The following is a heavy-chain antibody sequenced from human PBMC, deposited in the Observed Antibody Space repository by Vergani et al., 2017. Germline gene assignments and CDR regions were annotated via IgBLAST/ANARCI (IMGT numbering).Heavy chain of an antibody. Sequence: QVQLQESGPGLVKPSQTLSLTCTVSGGSISSGDYSWSWIRQPPGKGLEWIGYIYYSGSTYYNPSLKSRVTISVDTSKNQFSLKLSSVTAADTAVYYCARGITMIVVVTSEGSWFDPWGQGTLVTVSS. CDR2: IYYSGST. CDR3: ARGITMIVVVTSEGSWFDP. D-gene: IGHD3-22*01. V-gene: IGHV4-30-4*01. J-gene: IGHJ5*02. CDR1: GGSISSGDYS.